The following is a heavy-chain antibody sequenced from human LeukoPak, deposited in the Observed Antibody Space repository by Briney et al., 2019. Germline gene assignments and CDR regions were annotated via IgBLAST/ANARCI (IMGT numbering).Heavy chain of an antibody. CDR2: IYYSGRT. CDR1: GGSISSYY. D-gene: IGHD3-3*01. CDR3: ARHEGNDFWSGYSYYYYMDV. V-gene: IGHV4-59*08. Sequence: SETLSLTCTVSGGSISSYYWSWIRQPPGKGLEWVGYIYYSGRTNYNPSLKSRLTISVGPCKDQFSLKLSSVTAADTAVYYCARHEGNDFWSGYSYYYYMDVWGKGTTVTVSS. J-gene: IGHJ6*03.